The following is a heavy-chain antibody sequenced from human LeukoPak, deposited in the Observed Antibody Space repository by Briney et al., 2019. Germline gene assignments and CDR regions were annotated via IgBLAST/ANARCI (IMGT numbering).Heavy chain of an antibody. Sequence: GRSLRLSCVASGFTFRNYGMHWVRQAPGKGLEWVAVICYDGDNKDYTDSVRGRFTISRDNSKNTLYLQMNSLRAEDTAVYYCAKHRGWELFAYWGQGTLVTVSS. CDR1: GFTFRNYG. J-gene: IGHJ4*02. CDR3: AKHRGWELFAY. CDR2: ICYDGDNK. V-gene: IGHV3-33*06. D-gene: IGHD1-26*01.